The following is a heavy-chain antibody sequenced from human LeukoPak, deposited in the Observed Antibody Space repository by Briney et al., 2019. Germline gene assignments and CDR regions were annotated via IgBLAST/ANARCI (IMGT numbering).Heavy chain of an antibody. CDR2: ISSSSSYI. J-gene: IGHJ4*02. V-gene: IGHV3-21*01. CDR3: AREFVALDY. D-gene: IGHD3-10*01. Sequence: AASGFTFSSYSMNWVRQAPGKGLEWVSSISSSSSYIYYADSVKGLLTISRDNAKNSLYLQMNSLRAEDTAVYYCAREFVALDYWGQGTLVTVSS. CDR1: GFTFSSYS.